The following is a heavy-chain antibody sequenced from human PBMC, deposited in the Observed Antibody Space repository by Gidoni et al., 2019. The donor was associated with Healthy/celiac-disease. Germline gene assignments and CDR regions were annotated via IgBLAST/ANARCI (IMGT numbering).Heavy chain of an antibody. D-gene: IGHD3-10*01. V-gene: IGHV2-70*04. Sequence: VTLKESGPALVKPTQTLTLTCTFSGFSLSTSGMRVSWIRQPPGKALEWLARIDWDDDKFYSTSLKTRLTISKDTSKNQVVLTMTNMDPVDTATYYCARSIGSGSYYDYWGQGTLVTVSS. CDR3: ARSIGSGSYYDY. CDR2: IDWDDDK. J-gene: IGHJ4*02. CDR1: GFSLSTSGMR.